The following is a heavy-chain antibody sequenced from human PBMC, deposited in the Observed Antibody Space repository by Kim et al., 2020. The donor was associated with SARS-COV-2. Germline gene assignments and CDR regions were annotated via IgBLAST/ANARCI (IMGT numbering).Heavy chain of an antibody. V-gene: IGHV4-31*03. CDR1: GGSISSGGYY. CDR3: ARGHDRSGYYYDY. CDR2: IYNTEST. D-gene: IGHD3-22*01. J-gene: IGHJ4*02. Sequence: SETLSLTCTVSGGSISSGGYYWSWIRQHPGKGLEWIGYIYNTESTYYSPSLKSRVTIAVDTSKNQFSLKLSSVTAADTAVYYCARGHDRSGYYYDYWGQGTLVTVSS.